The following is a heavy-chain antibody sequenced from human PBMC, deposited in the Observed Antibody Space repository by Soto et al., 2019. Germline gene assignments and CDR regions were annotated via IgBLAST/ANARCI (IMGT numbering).Heavy chain of an antibody. CDR3: ARGVGDYMDWCDP. Sequence: GASVKVSCKASGYILTSYYVQWVRQAPGQGLEWMGIINPSGGSTSYAQRFQGRVTMTRDTSTSTVYMELSSLRSEDTAVYYCARGVGDYMDWCDPWGQGTLVTVSS. J-gene: IGHJ5*02. CDR1: GYILTSYY. CDR2: INPSGGST. V-gene: IGHV1-46*01. D-gene: IGHD4-17*01.